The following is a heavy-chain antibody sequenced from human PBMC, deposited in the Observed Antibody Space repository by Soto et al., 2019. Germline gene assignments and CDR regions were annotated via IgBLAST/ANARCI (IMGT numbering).Heavy chain of an antibody. CDR1: GFTVSSNY. Sequence: EVQLVESGGGLIQPGGSLRLSCAASGFTVSSNYMSWVRQAPGKGLEWVSIIYSGGSTYYADSVKGRFTISRDNSKNTLHLQMNSLRAEDTAVYFCARNCGGGARYFDLWGRGTLVNVSS. CDR3: ARNCGGGARYFDL. V-gene: IGHV3-53*01. J-gene: IGHJ2*01. D-gene: IGHD2-21*01. CDR2: IYSGGST.